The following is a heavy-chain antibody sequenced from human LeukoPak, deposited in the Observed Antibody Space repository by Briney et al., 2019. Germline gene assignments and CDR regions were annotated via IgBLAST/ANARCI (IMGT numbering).Heavy chain of an antibody. J-gene: IGHJ4*02. Sequence: PSETLSLTCTVSGGSISSYYWCWIRQPPGKGLEWIGYIYYSGSTSYNPSPKSRVTISVDTSKNQFSLKLSSVTAADTAVYYCAREVVSGTFDSWGQGTLVTVSS. V-gene: IGHV4-59*01. CDR3: AREVVSGTFDS. CDR1: GGSISSYY. CDR2: IYYSGST. D-gene: IGHD6-19*01.